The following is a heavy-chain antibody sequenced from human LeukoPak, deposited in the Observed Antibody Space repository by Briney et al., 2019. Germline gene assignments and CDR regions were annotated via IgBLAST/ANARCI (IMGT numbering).Heavy chain of an antibody. Sequence: PGGSLRLSCAASGFTFSSYWMHWVRQAPGKGLGWVSRINSDGSSTSYADSVKGRFTIYRHNAKNTLYLQMNSLRAEDTAVYYCAREGGSTDAFDIWGQGTMVTVSS. CDR2: INSDGSST. J-gene: IGHJ3*02. D-gene: IGHD3-10*01. CDR3: AREGGSTDAFDI. CDR1: GFTFSSYW. V-gene: IGHV3-74*01.